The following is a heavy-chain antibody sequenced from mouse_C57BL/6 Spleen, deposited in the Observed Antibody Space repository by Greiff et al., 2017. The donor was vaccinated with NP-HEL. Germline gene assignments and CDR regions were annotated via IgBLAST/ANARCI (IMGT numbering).Heavy chain of an antibody. J-gene: IGHJ2*01. D-gene: IGHD2-4*01. V-gene: IGHV1-18*01. CDR1: GYTFTDYN. Sequence: EVQLQQSGPELVKPGASVKIPCKASGYTFTDYNMDWVKPSHGTSLERIGDINPNNGGTIYNQKFKGKGTLTVDKSSSTAYMELRSLTSEVTAGYYSSRDYDYDEEDYVDYWGQGNTPTVAS. CDR3: SRDYDYDEEDYVDY. CDR2: INPNNGGT.